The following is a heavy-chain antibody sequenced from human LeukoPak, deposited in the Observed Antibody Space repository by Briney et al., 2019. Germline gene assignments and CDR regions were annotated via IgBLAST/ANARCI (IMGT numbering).Heavy chain of an antibody. Sequence: SETLSLTCTVSGYSISSGYYWGWIRQPPGKGLEWIGNIYHSGSTFYNPSLKSRVTISLDTSKNQFSLKLSSVTAADTAVYYCARGSRSLRSMIVVVLFDYWGQGTLVTVSS. V-gene: IGHV4-38-2*02. CDR2: IYHSGST. J-gene: IGHJ4*02. CDR1: GYSISSGYY. D-gene: IGHD3-22*01. CDR3: ARGSRSLRSMIVVVLFDY.